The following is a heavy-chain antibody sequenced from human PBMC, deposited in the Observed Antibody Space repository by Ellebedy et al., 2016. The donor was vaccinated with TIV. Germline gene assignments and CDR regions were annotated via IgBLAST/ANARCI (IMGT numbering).Heavy chain of an antibody. Sequence: GESLKISCAGSGFTFSKYWMSWVRQAPGKGPEWVANINEDESQKYDVDSVRGRFTISRDNAKNSVYLQMNSLRDEDTAVYFCARGHHALEVWGQGTTVSVSS. D-gene: IGHD1-14*01. CDR3: ARGHHALEV. CDR1: GFTFSKYW. J-gene: IGHJ6*02. V-gene: IGHV3-7*03. CDR2: INEDESQK.